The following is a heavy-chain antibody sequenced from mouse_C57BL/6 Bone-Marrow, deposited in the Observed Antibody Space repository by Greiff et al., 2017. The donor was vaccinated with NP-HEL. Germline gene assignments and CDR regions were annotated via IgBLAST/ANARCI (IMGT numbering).Heavy chain of an antibody. V-gene: IGHV1-82*01. CDR1: GYAFSSSW. CDR2: IYPGDGDT. Sequence: VQLQQSGPELVKPGASVKISCKASGYAFSSSWMNWVKQRPGKGLEWIGRIYPGDGDTNYNGKFKGKATLTADKSSSTAYMQLSSLTSEDSAVYFCAPNYYGSSYNAMDYWGQGTSVTVSS. J-gene: IGHJ4*01. CDR3: APNYYGSSYNAMDY. D-gene: IGHD1-1*01.